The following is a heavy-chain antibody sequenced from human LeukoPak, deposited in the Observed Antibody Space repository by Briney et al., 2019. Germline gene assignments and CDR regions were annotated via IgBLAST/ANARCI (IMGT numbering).Heavy chain of an antibody. Sequence: PGGSLRLSCAASGFTFSSYWMHWARQAPGKGLEYISGISGDGDATHYANSLKGRFTTSRDNSKNMLYLQMGSLRVEDMAVYYCARDYSSGWALDYWGQGTLVTVSS. D-gene: IGHD6-19*01. CDR3: ARDYSSGWALDY. J-gene: IGHJ4*02. V-gene: IGHV3-64*01. CDR1: GFTFSSYW. CDR2: ISGDGDAT.